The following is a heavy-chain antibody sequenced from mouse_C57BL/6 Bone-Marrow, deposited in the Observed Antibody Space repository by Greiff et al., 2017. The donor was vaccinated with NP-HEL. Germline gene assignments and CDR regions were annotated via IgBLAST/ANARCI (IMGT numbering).Heavy chain of an antibody. J-gene: IGHJ2*01. D-gene: IGHD2-12*01. CDR1: GYTFTSYW. CDR3: ARGDYSLDY. Sequence: VQLQQSGAELAKPGASVKLSCKASGYTFTSYWMHWVKQRPGQGLEWIGYINPSSGYTKYNQKFQDKATLTADKSSSTAYMQLSSLTYEDAAVYCCARGDYSLDYWGQGTTLTVSS. V-gene: IGHV1-7*01. CDR2: INPSSGYT.